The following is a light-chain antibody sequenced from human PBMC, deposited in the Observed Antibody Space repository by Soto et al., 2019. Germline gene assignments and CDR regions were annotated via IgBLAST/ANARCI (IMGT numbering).Light chain of an antibody. CDR1: SSDAGGYNY. CDR3: CSYSSGSTPWV. CDR2: DVS. Sequence: QSALTQPASVSGSPGQSITISCTGTSSDAGGYNYVSWYQHHPGKAPKLIIFDVSDRPSGISDRFSASKSGNTASLTISGLQAEDEADYYCCSYSSGSTPWVFGTGTKVTVL. V-gene: IGLV2-14*03. J-gene: IGLJ1*01.